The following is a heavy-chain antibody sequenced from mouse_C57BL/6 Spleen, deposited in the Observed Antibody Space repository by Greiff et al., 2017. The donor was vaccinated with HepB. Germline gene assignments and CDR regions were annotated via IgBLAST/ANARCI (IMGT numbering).Heavy chain of an antibody. Sequence: EVQVVESGGGLVKPGGSLKLSCAASGFTFSDYGMHWVRQAPEKGLEWVAYSSSGSSTIYYADTVKGRFTISRDNAKNTLFLQMTSLRSEDTAMYYCARRRDYDGYFDYWGQGTTLTVSS. CDR2: SSSGSSTI. CDR1: GFTFSDYG. J-gene: IGHJ2*01. V-gene: IGHV5-17*01. D-gene: IGHD2-4*01. CDR3: ARRRDYDGYFDY.